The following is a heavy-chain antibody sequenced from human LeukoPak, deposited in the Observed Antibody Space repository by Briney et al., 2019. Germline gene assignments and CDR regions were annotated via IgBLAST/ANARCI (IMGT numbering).Heavy chain of an antibody. Sequence: ASVRVSCTASGYTFTGYYMHWVRQAPGQGLEWMGWINPNSDGTNYAQKFQGRVTITRDTSISTAYMELSRLRSDDTAVYYCARDTGSGWFDYWGQGTLVTVSS. D-gene: IGHD6-19*01. CDR3: ARDTGSGWFDY. J-gene: IGHJ4*02. CDR2: INPNSDGT. V-gene: IGHV1-2*02. CDR1: GYTFTGYY.